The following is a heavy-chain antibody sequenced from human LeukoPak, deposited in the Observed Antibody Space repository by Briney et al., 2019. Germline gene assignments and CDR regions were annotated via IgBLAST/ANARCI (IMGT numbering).Heavy chain of an antibody. Sequence: ASVKVSCKAAGFTFTGHYMFWVRQAPGQGLEWVGRINPNSGGTKYAQKFQGRVTTTRDTSISTAYMELSRLRSDDTAVYYCARGYCSGGSCYSVENWFDPWGQGTLVTVSS. CDR2: INPNSGGT. D-gene: IGHD2-15*01. V-gene: IGHV1-2*06. CDR3: ARGYCSGGSCYSVENWFDP. J-gene: IGHJ5*02. CDR1: GFTFTGHY.